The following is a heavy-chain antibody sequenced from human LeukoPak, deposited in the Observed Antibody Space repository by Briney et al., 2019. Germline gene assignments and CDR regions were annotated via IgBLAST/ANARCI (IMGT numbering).Heavy chain of an antibody. D-gene: IGHD1-26*01. V-gene: IGHV6-1*01. CDR1: GDSVSSNSAA. CDR3: AREGGSYSPYYYYGMDV. J-gene: IGHJ6*02. CDR2: TYYRSKWYN. Sequence: SQTLSLTCALSGDSVSSNSAAWNWIRQSPSRGLEWLGRTYYRSKWYNDYAVSVKSRITINPDTSKNQFSLQLNSVTPEDTAVYYCAREGGSYSPYYYYGMDVWGQGTTVTVSS.